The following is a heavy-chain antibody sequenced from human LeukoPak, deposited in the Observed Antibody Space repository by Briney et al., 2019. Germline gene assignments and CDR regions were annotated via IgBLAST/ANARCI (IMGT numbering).Heavy chain of an antibody. V-gene: IGHV5-10-1*01. CDR3: ARIPTYYDFWSGYSPYWFDP. CDR1: GYSFTSYW. Sequence: KPGESLRISCKGSGYSFTSYWISWVLQMPGKGLQWMGRIDPSDSYTNYSPSFQGHVTVSADKSISTAYLQWSSLKASDTAMYYCARIPTYYDFWSGYSPYWFDPWGQGTLVTVSS. CDR2: IDPSDSYT. D-gene: IGHD3-3*01. J-gene: IGHJ5*02.